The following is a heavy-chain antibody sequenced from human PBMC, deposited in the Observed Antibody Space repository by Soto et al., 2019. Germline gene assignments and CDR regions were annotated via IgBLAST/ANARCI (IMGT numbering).Heavy chain of an antibody. CDR1: GGSISSGGYY. Sequence: SETLSLTCTVSGGSISSGGYYWSWIRQHPGKGLEWVGYIYYSGSTYYNPSLKSRVTISVDTSKNQFSLKLSSVTAADTAVYYCARAAMAGEYYFDYWGQGTLVTVSS. CDR3: ARAAMAGEYYFDY. J-gene: IGHJ4*02. CDR2: IYYSGST. D-gene: IGHD5-18*01. V-gene: IGHV4-31*03.